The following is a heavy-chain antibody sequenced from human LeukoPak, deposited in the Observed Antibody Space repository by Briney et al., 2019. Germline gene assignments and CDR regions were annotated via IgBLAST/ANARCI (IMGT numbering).Heavy chain of an antibody. CDR1: GGTFSSYA. CDR3: ARDEKNYYDSSGYGMDY. J-gene: IGHJ4*02. D-gene: IGHD3-22*01. V-gene: IGHV1-69*13. Sequence: SVKVSCKASGGTFSSYAISWVRQAPGQGLEWMGGIIPIFGTANSAQKFQGRVTITADESTSTAYMELSSLRSEDTAVYYSARDEKNYYDSSGYGMDYWGQGTLVTVSS. CDR2: IIPIFGTA.